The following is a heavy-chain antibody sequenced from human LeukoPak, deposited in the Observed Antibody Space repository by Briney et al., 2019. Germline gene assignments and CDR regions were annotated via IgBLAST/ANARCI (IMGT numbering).Heavy chain of an antibody. Sequence: SQTLSLTCTVSGGSISSGSYYWSWIRQPAGKGLELIGRIYTGESTNYNPSLKSRVTMSVDTSKNQFSLKLSSVTAADTAVYYCARDGDYYDSSGSVRAFDIWGQGTMVTVSS. J-gene: IGHJ3*02. CDR3: ARDGDYYDSSGSVRAFDI. CDR1: GGSISSGSYY. V-gene: IGHV4-61*02. D-gene: IGHD3-22*01. CDR2: IYTGEST.